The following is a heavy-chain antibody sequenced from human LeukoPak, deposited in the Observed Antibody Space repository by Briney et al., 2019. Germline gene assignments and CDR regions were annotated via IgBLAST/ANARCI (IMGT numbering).Heavy chain of an antibody. V-gene: IGHV3-74*01. CDR2: INSDGSTT. Sequence: GGSLRLSCAASGFSFGSYWMHWVRPAPGKGLVWVSRINSDGSTTSYADSVKGRFTISRDNAKNTLYLQMNSLRAEDTAVYYCGGSKARNWFDPWGQGTLVTVSS. D-gene: IGHD3-10*01. CDR3: GGSKARNWFDP. J-gene: IGHJ5*02. CDR1: GFSFGSYW.